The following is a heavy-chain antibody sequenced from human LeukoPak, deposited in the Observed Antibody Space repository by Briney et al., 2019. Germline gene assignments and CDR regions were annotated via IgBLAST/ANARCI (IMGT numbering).Heavy chain of an antibody. V-gene: IGHV4-34*01. CDR3: ARVRRPPYYYDSSGYYYKPEDWFVP. D-gene: IGHD3-22*01. CDR2: INHSGST. J-gene: IGHJ5*02. CDR1: GGSFSGYY. Sequence: SETLSLTCAVYGGSFSGYYWSWIRQPPGKGLEWIGEINHSGSTNYTPSLKSRVTISVDTSKNQFSLKLSSVTAADTAVYYCARVRRPPYYYDSSGYYYKPEDWFVPWGQGTLVTVSS.